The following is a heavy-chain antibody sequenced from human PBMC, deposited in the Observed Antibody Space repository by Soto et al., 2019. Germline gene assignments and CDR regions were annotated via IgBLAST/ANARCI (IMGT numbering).Heavy chain of an antibody. Sequence: ASVKVSCKASGYTFTSYDINWVRQATGQGLEWMGWMNPNSGNTGYAQKFQGRVTMTRNTSISTAYMELSSLRSEDTAVYYCARGQSKQQRSRYYYYGMDVWGQGTTVTVSS. CDR1: GYTFTSYD. V-gene: IGHV1-8*01. D-gene: IGHD6-13*01. J-gene: IGHJ6*02. CDR3: ARGQSKQQRSRYYYYGMDV. CDR2: MNPNSGNT.